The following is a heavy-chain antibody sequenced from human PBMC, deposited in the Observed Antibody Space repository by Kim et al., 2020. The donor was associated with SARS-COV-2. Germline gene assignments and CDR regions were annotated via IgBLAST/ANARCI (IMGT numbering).Heavy chain of an antibody. CDR2: INWNGGST. CDR3: ARGYYYDSSGYYYLRFVGNNAFDI. J-gene: IGHJ3*02. V-gene: IGHV3-20*01. CDR1: GFTFDDYG. Sequence: GGSLRLSCAASGFTFDDYGMSWVRQAPGKGLEWVSGINWNGGSTGYADSVKGRFTISRDNAENSLYLQMNSLRAEDTALYHCARGYYYDSSGYYYLRFVGNNAFDIWGQGTMVTVSS. D-gene: IGHD3-22*01.